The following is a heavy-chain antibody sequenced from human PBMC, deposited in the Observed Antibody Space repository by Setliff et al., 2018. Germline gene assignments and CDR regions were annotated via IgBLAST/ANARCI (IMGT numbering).Heavy chain of an antibody. V-gene: IGHV1-3*01. CDR3: TRDFLGATASFDI. CDR1: GGTFSSYA. J-gene: IGHJ3*02. D-gene: IGHD3-3*01. CDR2: INAGNGNI. Sequence: ASVKVSCKASGGTFSSYAISWVRQAPGQGLEWMGWINAGNGNIRYSQNFQGRVTITRDTSASTVFLELSTLRSEDTAVYYCTRDFLGATASFDIWGQGTMVTVSS.